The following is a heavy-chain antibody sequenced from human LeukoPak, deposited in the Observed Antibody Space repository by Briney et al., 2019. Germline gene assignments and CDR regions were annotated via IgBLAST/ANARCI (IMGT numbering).Heavy chain of an antibody. V-gene: IGHV1-69*05. CDR2: IIPIFGTA. CDR1: GGTFSSYA. D-gene: IGHD7-27*01. J-gene: IGHJ6*03. CDR3: ASSGGNWGSAFDYYYYYMDV. Sequence: ASVKVSCKASGGTFSSYAISWVRQAPGQGLEWMGGIIPIFGTANYAQKFQGRVTITTDESTSTAYMELSSLRSEDTAVYYCASSGGNWGSAFDYYYYYMDVWGKGTTVTVSS.